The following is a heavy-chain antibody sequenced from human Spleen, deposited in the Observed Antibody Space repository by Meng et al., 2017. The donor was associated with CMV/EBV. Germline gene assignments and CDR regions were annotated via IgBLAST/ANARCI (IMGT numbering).Heavy chain of an antibody. V-gene: IGHV3-48*03. Sequence: GESLKISCAASGFTFSSYEMNWVRQAPGKGLEWVSYIRSSGSTIYYADSVKGRFTISRDNAKNSLYLQMNSLRAEDTAVYYCARERVPAAMKSLDYYYGMDVWGQGTTVTVSS. J-gene: IGHJ6*02. D-gene: IGHD2-2*01. CDR1: GFTFSSYE. CDR3: ARERVPAAMKSLDYYYGMDV. CDR2: IRSSGSTI.